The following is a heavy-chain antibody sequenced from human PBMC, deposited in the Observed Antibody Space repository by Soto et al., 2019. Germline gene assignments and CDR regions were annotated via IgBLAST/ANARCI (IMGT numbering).Heavy chain of an antibody. J-gene: IGHJ6*02. CDR3: VKGSRGEYWYYYNGVDV. D-gene: IGHD3-10*01. CDR2: ILVGGST. CDR1: GFICSSYD. Sequence: GGSLRLSCAVSGFICSSYDMSWVRQAPGKGLEWVSTILVGGSTHYEDSVKGRFTISRDDSKDTLFLQMSSLRAEDTAVYYCVKGSRGEYWYYYNGVDVWGQGTTVTVSS. V-gene: IGHV3-23*01.